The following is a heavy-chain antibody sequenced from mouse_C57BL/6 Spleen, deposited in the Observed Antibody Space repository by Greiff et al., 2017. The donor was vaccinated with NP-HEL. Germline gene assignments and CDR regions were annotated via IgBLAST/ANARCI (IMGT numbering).Heavy chain of an antibody. D-gene: IGHD3-1*01. CDR2: IYPSDSET. J-gene: IGHJ1*03. Sequence: VQLQQPGAELVRPGSSVKLSCKASGYTFTSYWMDWVKQRPGQGLEWIGNIYPSDSETHYNQKFKDKATLTVDKSSSTAYMPLSSLTSEDSAVYYCARSGRPRDFDVWGTGTTVTVSS. CDR3: ARSGRPRDFDV. CDR1: GYTFTSYW. V-gene: IGHV1-61*01.